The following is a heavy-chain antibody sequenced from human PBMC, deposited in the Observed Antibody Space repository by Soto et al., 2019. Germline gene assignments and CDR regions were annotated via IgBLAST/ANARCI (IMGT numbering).Heavy chain of an antibody. CDR3: AREAGLLNSFDP. J-gene: IGHJ5*02. V-gene: IGHV3-48*01. D-gene: IGHD2-15*01. CDR1: GFTFSSYS. CDR2: ISSSSSTI. Sequence: EVQLVESGGGLVQPGGSLRLSCAASGFTFSSYSMNWVRQAPGKGLEWVSYISSSSSTIYYADSVKGRVTSSRDNAKNARYLQMISLRAAATAVAYCAREAGLLNSFDPLCQGTLVSVSS.